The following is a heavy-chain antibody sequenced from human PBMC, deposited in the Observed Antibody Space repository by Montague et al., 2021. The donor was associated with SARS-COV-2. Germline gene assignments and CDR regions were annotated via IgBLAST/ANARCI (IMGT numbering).Heavy chain of an antibody. J-gene: IGHJ4*02. D-gene: IGHD2-8*01. CDR2: ISYTGRT. CDR3: ARQLPSYCATNKCYPYYFDG. CDR1: GYSISSGDY. Sequence: SETLSLTCTVSGYSISSGDYWGWIRQSPGKGLEWIGSISYTGRTYYNPSLRSRVSFSMDTSKNHFSLSLSSVTVADTAVYFCARQLPSYCATNKCYPYYFDGWGQGALVTVSS. V-gene: IGHV4-38-2*02.